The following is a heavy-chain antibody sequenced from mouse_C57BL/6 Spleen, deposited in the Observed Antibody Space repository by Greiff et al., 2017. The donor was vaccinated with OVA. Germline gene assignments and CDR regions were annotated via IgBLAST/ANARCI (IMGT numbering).Heavy chain of an antibody. CDR1: GYTFTSYW. J-gene: IGHJ2*01. Sequence: VQLQQPGAELVKPGASVKLSCNASGYTFTSYWMHCVKQRPGRGLEWIGRIDPNSGGTKSNEKVKSKDTLTLDKPSSTAYMQLSSLTSEDSAVYYCARYDGYYNYFDYWGQGTTLTVSS. V-gene: IGHV1-72*01. CDR2: IDPNSGGT. CDR3: ARYDGYYNYFDY. D-gene: IGHD2-3*01.